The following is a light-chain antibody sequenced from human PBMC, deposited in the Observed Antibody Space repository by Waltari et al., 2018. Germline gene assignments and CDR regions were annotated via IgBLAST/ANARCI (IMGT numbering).Light chain of an antibody. V-gene: IGLV2-23*01. CDR3: CSYAGSSSL. J-gene: IGLJ2*01. CDR2: EGS. CDR1: SSAVGIYNL. Sequence: QSALTQPASVSGSPGQSLTISCTGTSSAVGIYNLVSWYQQHPGKATKLMLYEGSKRPSGVSNRFSGSKSGNTASLTISGLQADDEADYYCCSYAGSSSLFGGGTKLTVL.